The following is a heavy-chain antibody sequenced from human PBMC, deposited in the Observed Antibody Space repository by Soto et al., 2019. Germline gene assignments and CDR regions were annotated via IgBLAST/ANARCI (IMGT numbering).Heavy chain of an antibody. V-gene: IGHV4-61*01. CDR3: ARGDSNTYVSLFDP. D-gene: IGHD3-10*02. CDR2: IYYSGST. CDR1: GASVSSGSDY. Sequence: LSLTCTVSGASVSSGSDYWTWIRQPPGKGLEWIGYIYYSGSTNYNPSLKSRVSILKDTSKNQFSLRLSSVTAADTAVYYCARGDSNTYVSLFDPWGKGTLVTVAS. J-gene: IGHJ5*02.